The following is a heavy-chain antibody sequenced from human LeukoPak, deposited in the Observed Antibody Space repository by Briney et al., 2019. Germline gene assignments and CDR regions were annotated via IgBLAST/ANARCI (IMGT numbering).Heavy chain of an antibody. CDR1: GFTFNIYW. CDR3: ARDRNYGIDY. J-gene: IGHJ4*02. CDR2: INSDGTST. V-gene: IGHV3-74*01. Sequence: GGSLRLSCAASGFTFNIYWIHWVRQAPGKGLVWVSRINSDGTSTSYADSVKGRFTISRDDAKNTLYLRMNSLRAEDTAVYYCARDRNYGIDYWGQGSLVTVSS. D-gene: IGHD3-16*01.